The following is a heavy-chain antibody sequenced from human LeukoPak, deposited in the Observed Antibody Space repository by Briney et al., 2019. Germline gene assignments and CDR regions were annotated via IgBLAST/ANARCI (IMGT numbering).Heavy chain of an antibody. CDR1: GFNFSTYG. J-gene: IGHJ4*02. CDR2: IWYDGSIK. V-gene: IGHV3-30*02. D-gene: IGHD3-22*01. Sequence: GGSLRLSCAASGFNFSTYGMHWVRQAPGKGLEWVAVIWYDGSIKNYADSVKGRFTISRDNSKNTLYLQMNSLRAEDTAVYYCAKESAYYYDSGGYYSYWGQGTLVTVSS. CDR3: AKESAYYYDSGGYYSY.